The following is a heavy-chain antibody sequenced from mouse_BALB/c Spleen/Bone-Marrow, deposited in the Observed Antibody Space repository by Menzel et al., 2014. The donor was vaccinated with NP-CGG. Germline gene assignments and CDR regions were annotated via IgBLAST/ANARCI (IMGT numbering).Heavy chain of an antibody. J-gene: IGHJ4*01. V-gene: IGHV5-9-2*01. CDR3: ARQNGNYGYYYAMDY. CDR1: GFTFSSYG. Sequence: EVQLVESGGGLVKPGGSLKLSCAASGFTFSSYGMSWVRQTPEKRLEWVATISGGGSYTYYPDSVKGRFTISRDNAKNNLYLQMSSLRSDDTALYYCARQNGNYGYYYAMDYWGQGTSVTVSS. D-gene: IGHD2-1*01. CDR2: ISGGGSYT.